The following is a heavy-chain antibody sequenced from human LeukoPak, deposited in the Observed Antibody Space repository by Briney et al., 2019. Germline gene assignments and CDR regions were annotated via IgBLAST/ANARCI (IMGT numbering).Heavy chain of an antibody. J-gene: IGHJ4*02. CDR3: AKENRPYCGGDCYSSY. CDR2: INPNSGGT. V-gene: IGHV1-2*06. Sequence: ASVKVSCKASGYTFTGYYMHWVRQAPGQGLEWMGRINPNSGGTNYAQKFQGRVTMTRDTSISTAYMELSRLRSDDTAVYYCAKENRPYCGGDCYSSYWGQGTLVTVSS. D-gene: IGHD2-21*02. CDR1: GYTFTGYY.